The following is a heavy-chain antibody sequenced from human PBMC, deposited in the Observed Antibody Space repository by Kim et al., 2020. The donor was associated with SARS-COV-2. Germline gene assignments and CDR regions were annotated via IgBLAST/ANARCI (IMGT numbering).Heavy chain of an antibody. Sequence: ASVKVSCKASGYTFTSYAMNWVRQAPGQGLEWMGWINTNTGNPTYAQGFTGRFVFSLDTSVSTAYLQISSLKAEDTAVYYCARVGAVAGNYYYYGMDVWGQGTTVTVSS. V-gene: IGHV7-4-1*02. CDR2: INTNTGNP. D-gene: IGHD6-19*01. CDR1: GYTFTSYA. J-gene: IGHJ6*02. CDR3: ARVGAVAGNYYYYGMDV.